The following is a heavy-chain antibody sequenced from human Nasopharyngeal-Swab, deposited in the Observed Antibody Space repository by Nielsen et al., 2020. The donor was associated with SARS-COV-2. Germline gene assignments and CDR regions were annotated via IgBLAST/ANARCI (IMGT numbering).Heavy chain of an antibody. J-gene: IGHJ4*02. CDR2: INGDGSST. CDR1: GFTFSSYW. V-gene: IGHV3-74*01. D-gene: IGHD1-26*01. CDR3: ARDRGELLGEYYFDY. Sequence: GESLKISCAASGFTFSSYWMHWVRQAPGKGLVWVSRINGDGSSTTYADSVRGRFTISSDNAKNMLYLQMNSLRAEDTAVYYCARDRGELLGEYYFDYWGQGTLVTVSS.